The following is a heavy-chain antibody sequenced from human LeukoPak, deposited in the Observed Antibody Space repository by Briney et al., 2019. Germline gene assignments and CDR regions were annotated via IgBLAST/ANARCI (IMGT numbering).Heavy chain of an antibody. Sequence: PGRSLRLSCAASGFTFSSYGMHWVRQAPGKGLEWVAVIWYDGSYKYYADSVKGRFTISRDNSKNTLYLQMNSLRAEDTAVYYCAKDLTTGTLSFDYWGQGTLVTVSS. J-gene: IGHJ4*02. V-gene: IGHV3-33*06. D-gene: IGHD1-1*01. CDR2: IWYDGSYK. CDR3: AKDLTTGTLSFDY. CDR1: GFTFSSYG.